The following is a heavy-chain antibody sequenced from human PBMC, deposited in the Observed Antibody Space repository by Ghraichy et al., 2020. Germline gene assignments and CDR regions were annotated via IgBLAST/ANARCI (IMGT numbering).Heavy chain of an antibody. Sequence: GSLRLSCAVSGFTVSSNYMNWVRQAPGKGLEWVAVIYSGGGTDYANSVKGRFTISRDYSKNTLFLQMSSLRAEDTAVYYCARAKEYYRAPGTDAFDVWGQGTRVNISS. J-gene: IGHJ3*01. V-gene: IGHV3-66*01. CDR2: IYSGGGT. CDR1: GFTVSSNY. CDR3: ARAKEYYRAPGTDAFDV. D-gene: IGHD3-10*01.